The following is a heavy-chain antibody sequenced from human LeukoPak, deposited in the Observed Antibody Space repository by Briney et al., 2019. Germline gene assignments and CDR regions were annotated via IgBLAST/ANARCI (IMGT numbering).Heavy chain of an antibody. V-gene: IGHV1-18*01. D-gene: IGHD3-10*01. J-gene: IGHJ4*02. CDR3: ARDGRFGELFDC. CDR2: ISAYNGNT. CDR1: GYTFTIYG. Sequence: ASVKVSCKASGYTFTIYGISWVRKAPGQGLEWMGWISAYNGNTNYAQKFQDRVTMTTDTSTSTAYMELRSLRSDDTAVYYCARDGRFGELFDCWGQGTLVTVSS.